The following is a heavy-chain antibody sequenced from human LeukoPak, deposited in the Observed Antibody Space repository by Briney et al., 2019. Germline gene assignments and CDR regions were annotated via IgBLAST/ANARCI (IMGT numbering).Heavy chain of an antibody. J-gene: IGHJ4*02. CDR3: ARNRNDYGDYVYDY. CDR1: GFTFSSYG. D-gene: IGHD4-17*01. V-gene: IGHV3-30*02. CDR2: IRYDGSNK. Sequence: PGGSLRLSCAASGFTFSSYGMHWVRQAPGKGLEWVAFIRYDGSNKYYADSVKGRFTISRDNSKNTLYLQMNSLRAEDTAVYYCARNRNDYGDYVYDYWGQGTLVTVSS.